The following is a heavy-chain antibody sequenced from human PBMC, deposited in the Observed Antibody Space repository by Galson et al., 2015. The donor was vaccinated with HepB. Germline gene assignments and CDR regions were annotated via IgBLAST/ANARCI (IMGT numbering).Heavy chain of an antibody. V-gene: IGHV1-69*04. CDR2: IIPILGIA. CDR3: ARDYGTLGNDYSNPGRYYYYYYMDV. D-gene: IGHD4-11*01. Sequence: SVKVSCKASGGTFSSYAVSWVRQAPGQGLEWMGRIIPILGIANYAQKFQGRVTITADKSTSTAYMELSSLRSEDTAVYYCARDYGTLGNDYSNPGRYYYYYYMDVWGKGTTVTVSS. J-gene: IGHJ6*03. CDR1: GGTFSSYA.